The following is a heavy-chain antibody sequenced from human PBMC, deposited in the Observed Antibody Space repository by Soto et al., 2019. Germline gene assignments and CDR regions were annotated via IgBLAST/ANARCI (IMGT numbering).Heavy chain of an antibody. CDR3: ARDRTLGAARVYYYGMDV. J-gene: IGHJ6*02. V-gene: IGHV4-59*01. CDR2: IYYSGST. D-gene: IGHD6-6*01. Sequence: SETLSLTCTVSGGSISSYYWSWIRQPPGKGLEWIGYIYYSGSTNYNPSLKSRITISVDTSKNQFSLKLSSVTAADTVVYYCARDRTLGAARVYYYGMDVWGQGTTVTVSS. CDR1: GGSISSYY.